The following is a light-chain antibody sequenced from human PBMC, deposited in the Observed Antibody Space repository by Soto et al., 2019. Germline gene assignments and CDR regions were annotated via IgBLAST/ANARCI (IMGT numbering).Light chain of an antibody. Sequence: EVVMTQSPATLSLSPGEGATLSCRASQGIGDTLAWYQHKPGQTPRLLIYDTSTRATGVPARFSGSRSGTEFTLTISSLQSEDFGVYFCQQYDNWPWTFGQGTKVDIK. CDR1: QGIGDT. J-gene: IGKJ1*01. V-gene: IGKV3-15*01. CDR3: QQYDNWPWT. CDR2: DTS.